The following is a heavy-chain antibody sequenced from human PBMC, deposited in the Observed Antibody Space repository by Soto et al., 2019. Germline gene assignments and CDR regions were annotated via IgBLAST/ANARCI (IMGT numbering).Heavy chain of an antibody. D-gene: IGHD1-26*01. Sequence: EVQLVESGGGLVKPGGSLRLSCAASGFTFSSYSMNWVRQAPGKGLEWVSSISSSSSYIYYADSVKGRFTISRDNAKNSLYLQINSLRAEDTAVYYCARPLVGDADYWGQGTLVTVSS. CDR1: GFTFSSYS. CDR2: ISSSSSYI. V-gene: IGHV3-21*01. J-gene: IGHJ4*02. CDR3: ARPLVGDADY.